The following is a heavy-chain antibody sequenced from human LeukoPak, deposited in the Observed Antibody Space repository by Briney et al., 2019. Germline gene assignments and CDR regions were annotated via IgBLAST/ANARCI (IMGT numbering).Heavy chain of an antibody. J-gene: IGHJ4*02. CDR2: IIPIFGTA. CDR3: ARDYYGSGSSLQYYFDY. D-gene: IGHD3-10*01. V-gene: IGHV1-69*06. CDR1: GGTFSSYA. Sequence: SVKASCKASGGTFSSYAISWVRQAPGQGLEWMGGIIPIFGTANYAQKFQGRVTITADKSTSTAYMELSSLRSEDTAVYYCARDYYGSGSSLQYYFDYWGQGTLVTVSS.